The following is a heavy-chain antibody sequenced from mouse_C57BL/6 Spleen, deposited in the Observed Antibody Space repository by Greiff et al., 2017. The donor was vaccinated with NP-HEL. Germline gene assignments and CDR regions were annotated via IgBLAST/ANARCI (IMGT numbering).Heavy chain of an antibody. CDR2: INYDGSST. CDR3: ARGYYFDV. Sequence: EVNVVESEGGLVQPGSSMKLSCTASGFTFSDYYMAWVRQVPEKGLEWVANINYDGSSTYYLDSLKSRFIISRDHAKNILYLQMSSLKSEDTATYYCARGYYFDVWGTGTTVTVSS. V-gene: IGHV5-16*01. CDR1: GFTFSDYY. J-gene: IGHJ1*03. D-gene: IGHD2-14*01.